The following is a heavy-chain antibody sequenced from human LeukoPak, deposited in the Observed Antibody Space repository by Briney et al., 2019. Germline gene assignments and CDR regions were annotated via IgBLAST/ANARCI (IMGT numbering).Heavy chain of an antibody. Sequence: SETLSLTCTVSGASISDYYWNWIRQPPGKGLEWIGYIYYSGSTNYNPSLKSRVSISVDTSKNQFSLKLSSVTAADTAVYYCARTGSTVTMLYPFDHWGQGTLVTVSS. V-gene: IGHV4-59*13. CDR1: GASISDYY. D-gene: IGHD4-17*01. CDR2: IYYSGST. CDR3: ARTGSTVTMLYPFDH. J-gene: IGHJ4*02.